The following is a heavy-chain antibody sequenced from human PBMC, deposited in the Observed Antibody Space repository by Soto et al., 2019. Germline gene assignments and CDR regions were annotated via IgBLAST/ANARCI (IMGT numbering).Heavy chain of an antibody. J-gene: IGHJ4*02. Sequence: SETLSLTCTVSGGSISSGGYYWSWIRQHPGKGLEWIGYIYYSGSTYYNPSLKSRVTISVDTSKNQFSLKLSSVTAADTAVYYCALYYYDSSAYPFDFWGQGILVTVSS. CDR2: IYYSGST. V-gene: IGHV4-31*03. CDR3: ALYYYDSSAYPFDF. CDR1: GGSISSGGYY. D-gene: IGHD3-22*01.